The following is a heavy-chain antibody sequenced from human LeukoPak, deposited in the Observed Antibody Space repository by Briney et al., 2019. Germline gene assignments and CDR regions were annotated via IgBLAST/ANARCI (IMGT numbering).Heavy chain of an antibody. Sequence: QSGGSLRLSCAASGFTVINNYMSWVRQAPGKGLEWVSLIYSGGSTYYADSVKGRFTISRDNSKNTLYLQMNSLKAEDTAVYYCARVVDTAMVFDYWGQGTLVTVSS. D-gene: IGHD5-18*01. CDR2: IYSGGST. CDR1: GFTVINNY. V-gene: IGHV3-53*01. CDR3: ARVVDTAMVFDY. J-gene: IGHJ4*02.